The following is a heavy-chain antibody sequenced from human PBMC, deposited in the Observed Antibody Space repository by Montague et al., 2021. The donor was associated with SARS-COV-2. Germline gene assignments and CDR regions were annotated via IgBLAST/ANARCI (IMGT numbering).Heavy chain of an antibody. D-gene: IGHD6-6*01. V-gene: IGHV3-21*01. CDR2: IDSSSSYI. CDR1: GFTFSYYS. J-gene: IGHJ4*02. Sequence: SLRLSCAASGFTFSYYSMLWVRQAPGQGLQWVSSIDSSSSYIFYVDSLKGRFTISRDNAKNSLSLQINNLRADDTGVYYCARYEVASSRSSIDYWGWGTLVTVSS. CDR3: ARYEVASSRSSIDY.